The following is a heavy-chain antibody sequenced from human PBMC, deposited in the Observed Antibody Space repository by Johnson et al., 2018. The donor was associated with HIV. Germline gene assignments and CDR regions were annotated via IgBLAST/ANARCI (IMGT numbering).Heavy chain of an antibody. CDR3: AREEVTIFGVAYDAFDI. D-gene: IGHD3-3*01. Sequence: VQLVESGGALVQPGGSLRLSCEVSGFTISTFWMHWVRQVPGKGLMWVSRISGDGSSLSYADSVKGRFPISRDNSKNTLYLQMGSLRAEDMAVYYCAREEVTIFGVAYDAFDIWGQGTMVTVSS. J-gene: IGHJ3*02. CDR1: GFTISTFW. CDR2: ISGDGSSL. V-gene: IGHV3-74*01.